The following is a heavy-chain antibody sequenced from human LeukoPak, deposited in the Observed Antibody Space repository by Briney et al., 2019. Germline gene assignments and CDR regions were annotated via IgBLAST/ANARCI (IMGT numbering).Heavy chain of an antibody. CDR1: GFTFSSYS. V-gene: IGHV3-21*01. Sequence: PGGSLRLSCAASGFTFSSYSMTWVRQAPGKGLEWVSSISSSSSYIYYADSVKGRFTISRGNAKNSLYLQMNSLRAEDTAVYYCAGCPAGYFDYWGQGTLVTVSS. J-gene: IGHJ4*02. CDR3: AGCPAGYFDY. CDR2: ISSSSSYI.